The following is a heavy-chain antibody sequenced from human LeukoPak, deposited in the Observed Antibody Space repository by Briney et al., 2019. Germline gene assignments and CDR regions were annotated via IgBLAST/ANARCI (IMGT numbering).Heavy chain of an antibody. V-gene: IGHV4-59*01. CDR1: GGSISSYY. Sequence: SETLSLTCTVPGGSISSYYWSWIRQPPGKGLEWIGYIYYSGSTNYNPSLKSRVTISVDTSKNQFSLKLSSVTAADTAVYYCARSGDVYGFDPWGQGTLVTVSS. D-gene: IGHD5-24*01. J-gene: IGHJ5*02. CDR2: IYYSGST. CDR3: ARSGDVYGFDP.